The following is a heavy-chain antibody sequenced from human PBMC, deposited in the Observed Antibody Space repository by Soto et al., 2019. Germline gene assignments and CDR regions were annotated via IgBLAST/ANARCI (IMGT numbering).Heavy chain of an antibody. Sequence: QLQLQESGPGLVKPSETLSLTCTVSGGSISSSSYYWGWIRQPPGKGLEWIGSIYYSGSTYYNPSLTSRVAISVDTSKNQFSLKLSSVTAADTAVYYCATLPLRPNDALDIWGQGTMVTVSS. CDR1: GGSISSSSYY. J-gene: IGHJ3*02. CDR2: IYYSGST. V-gene: IGHV4-39*01. CDR3: ATLPLRPNDALDI. D-gene: IGHD4-17*01.